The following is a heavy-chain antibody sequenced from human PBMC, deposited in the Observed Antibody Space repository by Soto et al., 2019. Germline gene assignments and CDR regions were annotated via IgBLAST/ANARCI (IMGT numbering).Heavy chain of an antibody. Sequence: QVQLQESGPGLVKPSQTLSLTCTVSGGSISSGGYYWSWIRQHPGKGLEWIGYIYYSGSTYYNPSLKSRVTTSVDTSKTLFSLKLRSVTAADTAVYYCARKATVTTCFDYWGQGTLVTVSS. CDR1: GGSISSGGYY. CDR3: ARKATVTTCFDY. J-gene: IGHJ4*02. CDR2: IYYSGST. D-gene: IGHD4-17*01. V-gene: IGHV4-31*03.